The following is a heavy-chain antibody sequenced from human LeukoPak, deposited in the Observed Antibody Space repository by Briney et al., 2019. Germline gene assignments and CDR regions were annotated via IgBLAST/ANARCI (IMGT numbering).Heavy chain of an antibody. V-gene: IGHV1-8*01. CDR2: MNPDSYKT. CDR3: TRGNNGNDY. J-gene: IGHJ4*02. Sequence: ASVKVSCKASGYSFTSYDINWVRQATGQGLEWMGYMNPDSYKTGYAQKFQGRVTMTRNTSISTAYMELSSLRSEDTAVYYCTRGNNGNDYWGQGTLVTVSP. CDR1: GYSFTSYD. D-gene: IGHD1/OR15-1a*01.